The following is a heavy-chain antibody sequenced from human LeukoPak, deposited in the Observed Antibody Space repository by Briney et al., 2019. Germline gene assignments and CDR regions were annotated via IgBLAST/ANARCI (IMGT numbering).Heavy chain of an antibody. J-gene: IGHJ4*02. V-gene: IGHV4-34*01. CDR1: GGSFSGYY. CDR2: INHSGST. D-gene: IGHD3-22*01. CDR3: ARGHYDSSGYYAPNDY. Sequence: PSETLSLTCAVYGGSFSGYYWSWIRQPPGKGLEWIGEINHSGSTNYNPSLKSRVTISVDTSKNQFSLKLSSVTAADTAVYYCARGHYDSSGYYAPNDYWGQGTLVTVSS.